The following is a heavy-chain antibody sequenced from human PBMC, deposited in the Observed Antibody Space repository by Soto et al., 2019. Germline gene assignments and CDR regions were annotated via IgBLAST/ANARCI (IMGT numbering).Heavy chain of an antibody. J-gene: IGHJ4*02. CDR2: IYHSGST. V-gene: IGHV4-4*02. CDR3: YSSRLYFDY. Sequence: SETLSLTCAFSCGSISSSNWCSWVRQPPGKGLEWIGEIYHSGSTNYNPSLKSRVTISVDKSKNQFSLKLSSVTAADTAVYYCYSSRLYFDYWGQGTLVTVS. D-gene: IGHD6-13*01. CDR1: CGSISSSNW.